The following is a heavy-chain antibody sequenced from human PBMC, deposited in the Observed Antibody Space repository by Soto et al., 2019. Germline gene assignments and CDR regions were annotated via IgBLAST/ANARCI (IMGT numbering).Heavy chain of an antibody. V-gene: IGHV3-53*01. CDR3: ARGPLYSSSWPYWFDP. Sequence: PGGSLRLSCAASGFTVSNNYMTWVRQAPGKGLEWVSVIYSGGSTYYADSVKGRFTISRDNSKNTLYLQMNSLRAEDTAVYYCARGPLYSSSWPYWFDPWGQGTLVTV. D-gene: IGHD6-13*01. CDR2: IYSGGST. J-gene: IGHJ5*02. CDR1: GFTVSNNY.